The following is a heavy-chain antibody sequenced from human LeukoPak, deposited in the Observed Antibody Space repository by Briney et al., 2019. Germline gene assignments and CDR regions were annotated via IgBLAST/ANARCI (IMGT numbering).Heavy chain of an antibody. CDR2: IYHSGST. D-gene: IGHD3-9*01. CDR3: ARGGLEYDILTGYYMSLVY. CDR1: GYSISSGYY. V-gene: IGHV4-38-2*01. Sequence: SETLSLTCAVSGYSISSGYYWGWIRQPPGKGLEWIGSIYHSGSTYYNPSLKSRVTISVDTSKNQFSLKLSSVTAADTAVYYCARGGLEYDILTGYYMSLVYWGQGTQVTVSS. J-gene: IGHJ4*02.